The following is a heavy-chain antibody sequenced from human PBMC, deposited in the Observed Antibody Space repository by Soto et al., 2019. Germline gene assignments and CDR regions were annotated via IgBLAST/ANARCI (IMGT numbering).Heavy chain of an antibody. V-gene: IGHV1-69*13. J-gene: IGHJ1*01. CDR3: ARGSRDCSGGSCFPLPTAEYFRH. Sequence: GASVKVSCKASGGTFSDHVFTWVRQAPGQGLEWMGGIIPLFGTSNYAQKFQGRVTLIADESTSTAYMELSSLRSEDTAVYYCARGSRDCSGGSCFPLPTAEYFRHWGQGTLVTVSS. CDR2: IIPLFGTS. CDR1: GGTFSDHV. D-gene: IGHD2-15*01.